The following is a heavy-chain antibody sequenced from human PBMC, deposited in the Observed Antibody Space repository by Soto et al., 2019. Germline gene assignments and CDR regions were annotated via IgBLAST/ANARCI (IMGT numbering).Heavy chain of an antibody. Sequence: QVKLQESGPGLVKPSETLSLTCTVSGGSISSYYWSWIRQPPGKGLEWIGYIYYSGSTNYNPSLKSRVTISVDTSKNQFSLKLSSVTAADTAVYYCARDTSDYGDYYFDYWGQGTLVTVSS. D-gene: IGHD4-17*01. J-gene: IGHJ4*02. CDR3: ARDTSDYGDYYFDY. CDR1: GGSISSYY. CDR2: IYYSGST. V-gene: IGHV4-59*01.